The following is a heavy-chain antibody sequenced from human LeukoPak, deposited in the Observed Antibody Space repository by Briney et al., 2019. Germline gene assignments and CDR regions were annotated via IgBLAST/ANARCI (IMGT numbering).Heavy chain of an antibody. CDR2: IKQDGSEK. CDR3: ARAQFRNYDFWSGLMDV. D-gene: IGHD3-3*01. Sequence: PGGSLRLSCAVSGFTFSAYWMSWVRQAPGKGLEWVANIKQDGSEKYYVDSVKGRFTISRDNAKNSLYLQMNSLRAEDTAVYYCARAQFRNYDFWSGLMDVWGKGTTVTVSS. CDR1: GFTFSAYW. J-gene: IGHJ6*04. V-gene: IGHV3-7*01.